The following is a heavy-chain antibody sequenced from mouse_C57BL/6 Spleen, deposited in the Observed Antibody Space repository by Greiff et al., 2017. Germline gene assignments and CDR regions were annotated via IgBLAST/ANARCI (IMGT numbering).Heavy chain of an antibody. D-gene: IGHD3-3*01. V-gene: IGHV1-69*01. CDR3: ARGDAAWFAY. Sequence: QVQLQQPGAELVMPGASVKLSCKASGYTFTSYWMHWVKQRPGQGLEWIGEIDPSDSYTNYNQKFKGKSTLTVDKSSSPAYMQLSSLTSEDSAVYYCARGDAAWFAYWGQGTLVTVSA. J-gene: IGHJ3*01. CDR1: GYTFTSYW. CDR2: IDPSDSYT.